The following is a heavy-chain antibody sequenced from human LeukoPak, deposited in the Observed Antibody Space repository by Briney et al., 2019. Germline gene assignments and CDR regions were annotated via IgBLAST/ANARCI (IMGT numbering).Heavy chain of an antibody. V-gene: IGHV4-38-2*02. Sequence: SETLSLTCTVSGYSIYDGYYWGWIRQPPGKGLEWIGVFYHNGNAYYNPSLKSRVTISRDPSDNQKFSLTLSSVTAADTAMYYCARTIARYNWNYASYASFDYWGQGTLVTVSS. CDR3: ARTIARYNWNYASYASFDY. J-gene: IGHJ4*02. CDR2: FYHNGNA. D-gene: IGHD1-7*01. CDR1: GYSIYDGYY.